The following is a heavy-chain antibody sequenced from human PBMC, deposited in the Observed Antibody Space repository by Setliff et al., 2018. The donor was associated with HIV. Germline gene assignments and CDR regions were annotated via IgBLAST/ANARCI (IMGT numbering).Heavy chain of an antibody. D-gene: IGHD3-10*01. CDR2: IYTSGST. Sequence: SETLSLTCTVSGGSISSYYWSWIRQPPGKGLEWIGSIYTSGSTNYNPSLKSRVTISVDTSKNQFSLKLSSVTAADTAVYYCAREGLIWFGELSLDDAFDIWGQGTMVTVSS. V-gene: IGHV4-4*08. J-gene: IGHJ3*02. CDR3: AREGLIWFGELSLDDAFDI. CDR1: GGSISSYY.